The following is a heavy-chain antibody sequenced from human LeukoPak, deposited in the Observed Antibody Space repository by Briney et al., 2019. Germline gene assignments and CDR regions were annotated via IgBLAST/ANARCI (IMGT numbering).Heavy chain of an antibody. J-gene: IGHJ4*02. CDR3: ARGDNRGYFW. D-gene: IGHD5-12*01. CDR2: INPDSNYI. CDR1: GFTFSSYS. V-gene: IGHV3-21*01. Sequence: GGSLRLSCAASGFTFSSYSMTWVRQAPGKGLERVSSINPDSNYIYYTDSVKGRFTISRDNAKNSLYLQMNSLRAEDTAVYYCARGDNRGYFWWGQGTLVTVSS.